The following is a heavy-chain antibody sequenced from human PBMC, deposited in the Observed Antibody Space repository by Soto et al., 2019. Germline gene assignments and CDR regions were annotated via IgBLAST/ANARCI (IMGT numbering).Heavy chain of an antibody. V-gene: IGHV4-39*01. D-gene: IGHD3-9*01. CDR1: GGSISSSSYY. J-gene: IGHJ4*02. Sequence: QLQLQESGPGLVKPSETLSLTCTVSGGSISSSSYYWGWIRQPPGKGLEWIGSIYYSGSTYYNPPLTSRVTISVDTSKNQFPLKLSSVTAADTAVYYCASHNYDILTGYTYYFDYWGQGTLVTVSS. CDR3: ASHNYDILTGYTYYFDY. CDR2: IYYSGST.